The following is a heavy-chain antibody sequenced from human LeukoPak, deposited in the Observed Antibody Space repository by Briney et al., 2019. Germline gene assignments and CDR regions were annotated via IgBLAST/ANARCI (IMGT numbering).Heavy chain of an antibody. D-gene: IGHD5-18*01. V-gene: IGHV3-15*01. CDR1: GFTFSSYG. CDR3: AHRNTSMVRVDY. CDR2: IKSKTDGETT. Sequence: PGGSLRLSCAASGFTFSSYGMHWVRRAPGKGLEWVGRIKSKTDGETTDYAAPVKGRFTFSRDDSKNTLYLQMSSLKTEDTAVYFCAHRNTSMVRVDYWGQGTLVTVSS. J-gene: IGHJ4*02.